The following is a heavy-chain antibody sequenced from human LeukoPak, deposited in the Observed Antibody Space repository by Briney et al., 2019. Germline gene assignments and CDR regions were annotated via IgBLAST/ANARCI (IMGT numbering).Heavy chain of an antibody. CDR1: GASTSNKY. V-gene: IGHV4-59*08. D-gene: IGHD6-19*01. J-gene: IGHJ4*02. CDR2: IYNGRNT. CDR3: AQTTGWPGFDF. Sequence: PSETLSLTCSASGASTSNKYWSWIRQSPGRTLEWIGHIYNGRNTKYNPSLTSRVTTSVDTSKNQFSLSLTPVTAADTAMYYCAQTTGWPGFDFWGPGALVTVSS.